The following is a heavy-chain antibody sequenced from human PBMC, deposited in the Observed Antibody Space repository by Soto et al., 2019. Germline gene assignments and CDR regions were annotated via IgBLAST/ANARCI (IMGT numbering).Heavy chain of an antibody. J-gene: IGHJ4*02. D-gene: IGHD3-22*01. CDR1: GFTFSSYG. Sequence: GGSLRLSCAASGFTFSSYGMHWVRQAPGKGLEWVAVISYDGSNKYYADSVKGRFTISRDNSKNTLYLQMNSLRTEDTAVYYCAKGGLYYDSRWFFDYWGQGTLVTVSS. V-gene: IGHV3-30*18. CDR2: ISYDGSNK. CDR3: AKGGLYYDSRWFFDY.